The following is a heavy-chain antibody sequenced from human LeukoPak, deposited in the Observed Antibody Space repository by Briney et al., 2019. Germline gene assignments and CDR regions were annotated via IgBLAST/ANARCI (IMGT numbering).Heavy chain of an antibody. Sequence: SVKVSCKASGGTFTSYAISWVRQTPGQGLEWMGRITPIVGLANYAQKFQGRVTFIADKSTSTSYMNLSGPRSEDTAVYYCAGGRDGHDDYWGQGTLVTVSS. CDR2: ITPIVGLA. CDR1: GGTFTSYA. CDR3: AGGRDGHDDY. D-gene: IGHD3-16*01. J-gene: IGHJ4*02. V-gene: IGHV1-69*04.